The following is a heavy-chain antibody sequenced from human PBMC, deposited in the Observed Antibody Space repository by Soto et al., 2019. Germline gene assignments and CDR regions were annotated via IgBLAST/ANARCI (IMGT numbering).Heavy chain of an antibody. V-gene: IGHV3-11*01. J-gene: IGHJ4*02. Sequence: CGSVRLSCAASGFTFSDYYMSWIRQAPGKGLEWVSYISSSGSTIYYADSVKGRFTISRDNAKNSLYLQMNSLRAEDTAVYYCARVGNDFWSGYQEYYFDYWGQGTLVTVSS. CDR2: ISSSGSTI. CDR3: ARVGNDFWSGYQEYYFDY. D-gene: IGHD3-3*01. CDR1: GFTFSDYY.